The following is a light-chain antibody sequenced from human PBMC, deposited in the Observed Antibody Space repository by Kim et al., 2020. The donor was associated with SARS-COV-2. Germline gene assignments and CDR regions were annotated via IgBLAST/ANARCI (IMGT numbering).Light chain of an antibody. CDR2: DAS. CDR1: QSISTY. V-gene: IGKV3-11*01. CDR3: QQRGELPLT. Sequence: LSPGERATLSCRASQSISTYLAWYQQKPGQAPRLLIYDASIGATGIPPRFSGSGSGTDFTLTISSLEPGDVAVYYCQQRGELPLTFGGGTKVEIK. J-gene: IGKJ4*01.